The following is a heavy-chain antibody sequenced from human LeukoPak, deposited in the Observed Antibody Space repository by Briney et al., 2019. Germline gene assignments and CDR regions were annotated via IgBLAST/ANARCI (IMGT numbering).Heavy chain of an antibody. J-gene: IGHJ3*01. Sequence: GGSLRLSCAASGFSVRTTYMSWVRQAPGKGLEWVSVLYTGGGTDHADSVKGRFTVSRDNAKNTLYLQMNSLRVEDTAVYYCARVIGWDEPFDLWGHGTLVTVSS. V-gene: IGHV3-53*01. CDR3: ARVIGWDEPFDL. CDR2: LYTGGGT. D-gene: IGHD1-26*01. CDR1: GFSVRTTY.